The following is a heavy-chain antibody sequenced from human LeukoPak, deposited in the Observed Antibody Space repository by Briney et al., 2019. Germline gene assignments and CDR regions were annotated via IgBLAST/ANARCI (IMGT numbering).Heavy chain of an antibody. J-gene: IGHJ3*01. CDR3: AKPRARDCSGGSCSHDAFDV. CDR1: RFTFSSYA. V-gene: IGHV3-23*01. CDR2: VSGSGGGST. D-gene: IGHD2-15*01. Sequence: GGSLRLSCAASRFTFSSYAMSWVRQAPGKGLEWVSAVSGSGGGSTYYADSVKGRFTIFRDNSKNALYLQMNSLRADDTAVYYCAKPRARDCSGGSCSHDAFDVWGQGTMVTVSS.